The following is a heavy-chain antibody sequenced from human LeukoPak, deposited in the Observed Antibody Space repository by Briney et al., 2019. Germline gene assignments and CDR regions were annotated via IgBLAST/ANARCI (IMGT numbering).Heavy chain of an antibody. CDR2: VKYDGSEK. J-gene: IGHJ4*02. D-gene: IGHD6-13*01. CDR3: ARDIEAAGLFLDY. Sequence: GGSLRLSCAASGFTFSSYWMSWVRQAPGKGLEWVANVKYDGSEKYYVDSVKGRFTISRDNAKNSLYLQMNSLRAEDTAVYYCARDIEAAGLFLDYWGQGTLVTVSS. V-gene: IGHV3-7*01. CDR1: GFTFSSYW.